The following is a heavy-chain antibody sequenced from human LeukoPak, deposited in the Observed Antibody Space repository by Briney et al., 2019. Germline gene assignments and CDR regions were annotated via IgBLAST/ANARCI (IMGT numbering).Heavy chain of an antibody. Sequence: VASVKVSCKASGYTFTSYGISWVRQAPGQGLEWMGWISAYNGNTNYAQRLQGRVTMTTDTSTSTAYMELRSLRSDDTAVYYCATASDDFWSEILGYWGQGTLVTVSS. J-gene: IGHJ4*02. V-gene: IGHV1-18*01. CDR1: GYTFTSYG. CDR3: ATASDDFWSEILGY. CDR2: ISAYNGNT. D-gene: IGHD3-3*01.